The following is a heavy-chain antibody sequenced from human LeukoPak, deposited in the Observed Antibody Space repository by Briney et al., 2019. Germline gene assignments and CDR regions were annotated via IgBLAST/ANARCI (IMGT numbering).Heavy chain of an antibody. CDR3: AIFGISWRSSY. J-gene: IGHJ4*02. V-gene: IGHV3-74*01. D-gene: IGHD3-3*01. Sequence: GGSLRLSCAASGFSFSSHWVHWVRQALGKGLVWVSRISDDGSYTSNVDSVKGRFTISRDNVNNMLYLHMNSLRAEDTAVYYCAIFGISWRSSYWGQGTLVTVSS. CDR1: GFSFSSHW. CDR2: ISDDGSYT.